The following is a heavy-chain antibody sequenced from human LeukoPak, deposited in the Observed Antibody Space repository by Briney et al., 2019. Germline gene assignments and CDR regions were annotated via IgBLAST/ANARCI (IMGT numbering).Heavy chain of an antibody. CDR1: GFTVSDNY. D-gene: IGHD6-19*01. V-gene: IGHV3-66*01. J-gene: IGHJ6*02. Sequence: GGSLRLSCAASGFTVSDNYMSWVRQAPGKGLEWVSTVYTGGLTYYADPVKGRFTISRDNSKNTLYLQMSSLRAEDTAVYYCVRDRWPGLGDFWGQGTTVTVSS. CDR2: VYTGGLT. CDR3: VRDRWPGLGDF.